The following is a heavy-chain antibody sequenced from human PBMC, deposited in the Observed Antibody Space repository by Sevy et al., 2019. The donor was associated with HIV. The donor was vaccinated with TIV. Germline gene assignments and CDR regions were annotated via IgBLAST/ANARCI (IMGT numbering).Heavy chain of an antibody. Sequence: GGCLSLSCAAFGFTFSGFGMHWVRQAPGKGLEWVALISYDGSNKYYADSVKGRFTISRDKSKNTLYLQMNSLRGEDTAVYYCAKDQGAHYYYGMDVWGQGTTVTVSS. CDR2: ISYDGSNK. V-gene: IGHV3-30*18. J-gene: IGHJ6*02. CDR1: GFTFSGFG. CDR3: AKDQGAHYYYGMDV.